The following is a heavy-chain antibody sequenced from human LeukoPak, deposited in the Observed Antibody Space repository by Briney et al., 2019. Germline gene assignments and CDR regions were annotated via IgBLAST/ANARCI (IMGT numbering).Heavy chain of an antibody. CDR2: IHYNENT. V-gene: IGHV4-39*01. CDR3: ARHVTDYGGSLHGYNWFDP. D-gene: IGHD4-23*01. Sequence: PSETLSLTCNVSGGSIYSSSYYWGWIRQPPGKGLEWIGSIHYNENTYYNPSLKSRVTISADTSKDQFSLRLTSVTAADTAVYYCARHVTDYGGSLHGYNWFDPWGQGTLVTVSS. J-gene: IGHJ5*02. CDR1: GGSIYSSSYY.